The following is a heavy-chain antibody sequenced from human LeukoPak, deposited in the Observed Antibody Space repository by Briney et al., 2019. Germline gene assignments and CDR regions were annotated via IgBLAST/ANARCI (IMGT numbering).Heavy chain of an antibody. D-gene: IGHD2-2*03. CDR2: ISSSSSYI. CDR3: ARYFLDVAYFDY. J-gene: IGHJ4*02. CDR1: GFTLSSYS. Sequence: GGSLRLSCAASGFTLSSYSMNWVRQAPGKGLEWVSSISSSSSYIYYADSVKGRFTISRDNAKNSLYLQMNSLRAEDTAVYYCARYFLDVAYFDYWGQGTLVTVSS. V-gene: IGHV3-21*01.